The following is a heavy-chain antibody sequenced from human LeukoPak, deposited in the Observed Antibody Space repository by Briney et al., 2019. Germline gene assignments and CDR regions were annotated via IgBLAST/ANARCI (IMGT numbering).Heavy chain of an antibody. CDR3: ARTVVTLNDAFDI. V-gene: IGHV1-18*01. CDR2: ISGYSGIT. J-gene: IGHJ3*02. Sequence: ASVKVSCKASGYTFTSFGITWVRQAPGQGLEWVGWISGYSGITHSAQKFQDRVTLTTDTSTSTAYMELRSLRSDDTAVYYCARTVVTLNDAFDIWGQGAMVSVSS. D-gene: IGHD4-23*01. CDR1: GYTFTSFG.